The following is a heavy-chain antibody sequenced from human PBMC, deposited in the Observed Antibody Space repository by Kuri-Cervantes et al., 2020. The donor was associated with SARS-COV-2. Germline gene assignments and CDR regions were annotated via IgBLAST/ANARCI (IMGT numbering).Heavy chain of an antibody. J-gene: IGHJ4*02. Sequence: SETLSLTCTVSGGSISSYYWSWIRQPPGKGLEWIGYIYYSGGTNYNPSLKSRVTISVDTSKNQFSLKLSSVAAADTAVYYCARITAVAGLYYFDYWGQGTLVTVSS. CDR3: ARITAVAGLYYFDY. CDR2: IYYSGGT. V-gene: IGHV4-59*08. CDR1: GGSISSYY. D-gene: IGHD6-19*01.